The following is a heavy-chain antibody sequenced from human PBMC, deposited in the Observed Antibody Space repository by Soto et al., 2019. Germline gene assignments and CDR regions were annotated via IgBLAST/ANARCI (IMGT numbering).Heavy chain of an antibody. Sequence: GGSLRLSCAASGFTFSSYSMNWVRQAPGKGLEWVSSISSRSSYIYYADSVKGRFTISRDNAKNSLYLQMNSLRAEDTAAYYCARADRWDTYYYYYYMDVWGKGTTVTVSS. J-gene: IGHJ6*03. CDR1: GFTFSSYS. CDR2: ISSRSSYI. CDR3: ARADRWDTYYYYYYMDV. V-gene: IGHV3-21*01. D-gene: IGHD5-18*01.